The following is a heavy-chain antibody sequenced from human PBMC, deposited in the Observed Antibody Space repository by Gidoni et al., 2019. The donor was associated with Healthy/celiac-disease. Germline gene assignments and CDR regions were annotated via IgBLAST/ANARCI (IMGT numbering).Heavy chain of an antibody. V-gene: IGHV1-2*02. J-gene: IGHJ4*02. D-gene: IGHD2-2*01. CDR3: ARDPDIVVVPAQNGGY. Sequence: QVQLVQSGAEVKKPGASVKVSCKASGYTFTGYYMHWVRQAPGQGLEWMGWINSNSGGTTYAQKFQGRVTMTRDTSISTAYMELSRLRSDDTAVYYCARDPDIVVVPAQNGGYWGQGTLVTVSS. CDR1: GYTFTGYY. CDR2: INSNSGGT.